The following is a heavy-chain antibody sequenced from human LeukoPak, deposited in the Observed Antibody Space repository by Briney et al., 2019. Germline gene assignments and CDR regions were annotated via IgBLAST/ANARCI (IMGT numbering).Heavy chain of an antibody. CDR3: AREYYYGSLGDAFDI. V-gene: IGHV3-48*03. CDR1: GFTFSSYE. D-gene: IGHD3-10*01. J-gene: IGHJ3*02. Sequence: GGSLRLSCAASGFTFSSYEMNWVRQAPGKGLDCFSYISSSGSTMYYADSVKGRFTISRDNAKNSLYLQMNSLRAEDTAVYYCAREYYYGSLGDAFDIWGQGTMVTVSS. CDR2: ISSSGSTM.